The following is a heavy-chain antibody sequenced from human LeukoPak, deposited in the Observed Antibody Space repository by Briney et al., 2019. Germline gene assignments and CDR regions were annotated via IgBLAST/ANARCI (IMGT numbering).Heavy chain of an antibody. V-gene: IGHV4-59*01. CDR1: GGSISSYY. CDR3: ARVAPVVTAASDAFDI. D-gene: IGHD2-2*01. CDR2: IYYSGST. J-gene: IGHJ3*02. Sequence: SETLSLTCTVSGGSISSYYWSWIRQPPGKGLEWIGYIYYSGSTNYNPSLKSRVTISVDTSKNQFSLKLSSVTAADTAVYYCARVAPVVTAASDAFDIWGQGTMVTVSS.